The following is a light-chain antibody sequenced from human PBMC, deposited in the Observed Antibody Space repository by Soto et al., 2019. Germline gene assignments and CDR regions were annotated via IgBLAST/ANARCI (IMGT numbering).Light chain of an antibody. Sequence: DIQMTQSPSTLSASVGDRVVITCRASQSISKWLAWYQQKPGRAPNFLIYDASTLESGVPSRFSGSGSGTEFTLTITNLQPDDFATYFCQQYNTYSTFGQGTRLEIK. J-gene: IGKJ5*01. CDR2: DAS. V-gene: IGKV1-5*01. CDR3: QQYNTYST. CDR1: QSISKW.